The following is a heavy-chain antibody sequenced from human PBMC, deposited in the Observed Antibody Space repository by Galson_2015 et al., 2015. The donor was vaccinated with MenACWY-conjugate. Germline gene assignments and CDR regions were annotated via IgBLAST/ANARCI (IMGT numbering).Heavy chain of an antibody. D-gene: IGHD3-22*01. V-gene: IGHV3-21*01. J-gene: IGHJ3*02. CDR3: ARESPLGWGYYDSSGSGAFDI. CDR2: ISSSSSYI. Sequence: SLRLSCAASGFTFSSYSMNWVRQAPGKGLEWVSSISSSSSYIYYADSVKGRFTISRDNAKNSLYLQMNSLRAEDTAVYYCARESPLGWGYYDSSGSGAFDIWGQGTMVTVSS. CDR1: GFTFSSYS.